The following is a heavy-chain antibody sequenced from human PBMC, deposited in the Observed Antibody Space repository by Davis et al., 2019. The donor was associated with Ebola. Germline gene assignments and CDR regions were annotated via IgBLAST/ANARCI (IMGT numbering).Heavy chain of an antibody. CDR3: ARDRYYTIDV. Sequence: GGSLRLSCAASGFTFSSYGMHWVRQAPGKGLEWVAFIRNDGSKENYADSVKGRFTVSRDNSRNTVYLQMNSLRAEDTAVYYCARDRYYTIDVWGQGTLVTVSS. CDR2: IRNDGSKE. V-gene: IGHV3-30*02. D-gene: IGHD3-10*01. CDR1: GFTFSSYG. J-gene: IGHJ4*02.